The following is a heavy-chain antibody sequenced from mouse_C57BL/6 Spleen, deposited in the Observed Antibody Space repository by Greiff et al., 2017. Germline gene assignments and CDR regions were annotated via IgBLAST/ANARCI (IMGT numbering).Heavy chain of an antibody. CDR2: IDPEDGDT. Sequence: EVQLQQSGAELVRPGASVKLSCTASGFNIKDYYMHWVKQRPEQGLEWIGRIDPEDGDTEYAPKFQGKATMTADTSSNTAYLQLSSLTAEDTAVYYCTASGYDYCEAPAYWGQGTLVTVSA. CDR1: GFNIKDYY. CDR3: TASGYDYCEAPAY. V-gene: IGHV14-1*01. D-gene: IGHD2-4*01. J-gene: IGHJ3*01.